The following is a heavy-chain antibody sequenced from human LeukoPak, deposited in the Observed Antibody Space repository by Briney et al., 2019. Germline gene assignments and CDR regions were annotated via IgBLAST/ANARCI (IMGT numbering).Heavy chain of an antibody. V-gene: IGHV4-39*01. D-gene: IGHD3-22*01. J-gene: IGHJ4*02. Sequence: ASETLSLTCAVSGGSISSGGYSWSWIRQPPGKGLEWIGNIYYSGSTYYNPSLKSRVTISVDTSKNQFSLKLSSVTAADTAVYYCARVNYYDSSGCFDYWGQGTLVTVSS. CDR1: GGSISSGGYS. CDR2: IYYSGST. CDR3: ARVNYYDSSGCFDY.